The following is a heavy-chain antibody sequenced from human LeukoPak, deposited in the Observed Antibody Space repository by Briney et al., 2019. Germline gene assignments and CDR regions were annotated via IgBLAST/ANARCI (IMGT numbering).Heavy chain of an antibody. J-gene: IGHJ4*02. CDR2: IIPIFGTA. CDR3: ARTTTVTTFVFDY. D-gene: IGHD4-17*01. CDR1: GGTFSGYA. V-gene: IGHV1-69*13. Sequence: ASVKVSCKASGGTFSGYAISWVRQAPGQGLEWMGGIIPIFGTANYAQKFQGRVTITADESTSTAYMELSSLRSEDTAVYYCARTTTVTTFVFDYWGQGTLVTVSS.